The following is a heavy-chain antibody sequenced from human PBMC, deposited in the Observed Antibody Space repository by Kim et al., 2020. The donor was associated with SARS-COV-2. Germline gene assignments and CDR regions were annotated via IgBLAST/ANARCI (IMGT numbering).Heavy chain of an antibody. D-gene: IGHD3-22*01. Sequence: GGSLRLSCAASGFTFSSYSMNWVRQAPGKGLEWVSSISSSSSYIYYADSVKGRFTISRDNAKNSLYLQMNSLRAEDTAVYYCARVLNTYYYDSSGPYGMDVWGQGPTVTVSS. V-gene: IGHV3-21*01. CDR1: GFTFSSYS. CDR3: ARVLNTYYYDSSGPYGMDV. CDR2: ISSSSSYI. J-gene: IGHJ6*02.